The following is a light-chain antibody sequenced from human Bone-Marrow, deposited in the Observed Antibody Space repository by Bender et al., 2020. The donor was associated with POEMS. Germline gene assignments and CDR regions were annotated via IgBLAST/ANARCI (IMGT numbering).Light chain of an antibody. Sequence: QSVLTQPPSVSGAPGQRVTISCTWSSSNTGSGYDINWYQHLPGTAPKLLIYGYNNRPSGVPDRFSGSKSGTSASLAITGLQAEDEGEYYCQSYDNSLGGWVFGGGTKLTVL. CDR2: GYN. V-gene: IGLV1-40*01. J-gene: IGLJ3*02. CDR3: QSYDNSLGGWV. CDR1: SSNTGSGYD.